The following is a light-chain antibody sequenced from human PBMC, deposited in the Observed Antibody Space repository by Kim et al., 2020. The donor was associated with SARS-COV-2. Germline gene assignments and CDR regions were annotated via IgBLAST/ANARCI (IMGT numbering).Light chain of an antibody. CDR1: SLRTSY. CDR2: VNF. CDR3: SSRDSSGDHWV. Sequence: ALGQTVRITCRGDSLRTSYASWYQQKPGQVPVLVIYVNFNRPSGIPDRFSGSNSGNTASLTIAGAQADDEGDYFCSSRDSSGDHWVFGGGTKVTVL. J-gene: IGLJ3*02. V-gene: IGLV3-19*01.